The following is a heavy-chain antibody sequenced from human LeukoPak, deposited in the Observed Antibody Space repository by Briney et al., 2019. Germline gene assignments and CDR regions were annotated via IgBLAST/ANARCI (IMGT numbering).Heavy chain of an antibody. CDR2: INAGNGNT. V-gene: IGHV1-3*01. CDR3: ARDLAYGDRDY. Sequence: GASVKVSCKASGYTFTSYAMHWVRQAPGQSLEWMGWINAGNGNTKYSQKFQGRVTITRDTSASTAYMELSSLRSEDTAVYYCARDLAYGDRDYWGQGTLVTVSS. D-gene: IGHD4-17*01. CDR1: GYTFTSYA. J-gene: IGHJ4*02.